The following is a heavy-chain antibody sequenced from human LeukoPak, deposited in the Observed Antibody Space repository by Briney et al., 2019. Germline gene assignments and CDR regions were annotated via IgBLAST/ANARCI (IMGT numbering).Heavy chain of an antibody. J-gene: IGHJ4*02. CDR2: FSGSGGST. D-gene: IGHD6-6*01. Sequence: TGGSLRLSCAASGFTFSSYAMSWVRQAPGKGLEWVSVFSGSGGSTYYADSVKGRFTISRDNSKNTLYLQMNSLRAEDTAVYYCARDFIAARSRAGGFYWGQGTLVTVSS. CDR1: GFTFSSYA. V-gene: IGHV3-23*01. CDR3: ARDFIAARSRAGGFY.